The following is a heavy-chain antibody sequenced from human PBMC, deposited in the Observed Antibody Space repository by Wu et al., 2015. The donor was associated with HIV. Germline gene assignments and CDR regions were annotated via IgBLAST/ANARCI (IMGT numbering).Heavy chain of an antibody. Sequence: QVQLVQSGAEVKKPGASVKVSCKASGYKFTGNYIHWVRQAPGQGLEWMGWIDPNIGDTIYAQKFQGRVTMTRDTSITTADLELRRLRSDDTAIYYCARDGGRFGELLPPXWYFDYWGQGTLVTVSS. CDR2: IDPNIGDT. V-gene: IGHV1-2*02. D-gene: IGHD3-10*01. CDR3: ARDGGRFGELLPPXWYFDY. J-gene: IGHJ4*02. CDR1: GYKFTGNY.